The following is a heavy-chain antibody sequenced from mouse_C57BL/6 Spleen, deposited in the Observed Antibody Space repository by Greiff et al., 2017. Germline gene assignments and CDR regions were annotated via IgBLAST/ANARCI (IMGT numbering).Heavy chain of an antibody. Sequence: EVQLQQSVAELVRPGASVKLSCTASGFNIKNTYMHWVKQRPEQGLEWIGRIDPANGNTKYAPKFQGKATITAETSSNTAYLQLSSLTSEDTAIYYCARTITTVVAKEVFDYWGQGTTLTVSS. CDR1: GFNIKNTY. V-gene: IGHV14-3*01. D-gene: IGHD1-1*01. CDR2: IDPANGNT. CDR3: ARTITTVVAKEVFDY. J-gene: IGHJ2*01.